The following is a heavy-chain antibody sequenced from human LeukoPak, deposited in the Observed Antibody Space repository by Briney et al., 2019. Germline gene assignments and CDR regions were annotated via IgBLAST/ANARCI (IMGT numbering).Heavy chain of an antibody. J-gene: IGHJ4*02. V-gene: IGHV1-2*02. CDR1: GYTFTDYY. CDR2: INPNSGGT. CDR3: ARASEGYQLPPHYFDY. D-gene: IGHD2-2*01. Sequence: ASVKVSCKASGYTFTDYYMHWVRQAPGQGLEWMGWINPNSGGTNYAQKFQGRVTMTRDTSISTAYMELSRLRSDDTAVYYCARASEGYQLPPHYFDYWGQGTLVTVSS.